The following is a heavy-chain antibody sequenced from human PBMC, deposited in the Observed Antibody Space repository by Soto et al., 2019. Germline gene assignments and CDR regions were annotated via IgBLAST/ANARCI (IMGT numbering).Heavy chain of an antibody. D-gene: IGHD3-10*01. V-gene: IGHV4-31*03. CDR3: ARAQLYGSGRSEAFDI. CDR2: IYYSGST. CDR1: GGSISSGGYY. Sequence: PSETLSLTCTVSGGSISSGGYYWSWIRQHPGKGLEWIGYIYYSGSTYYNPSLKSRVTISVDTSKNQFSLKLSSVTAADTAVYYCARAQLYGSGRSEAFDIWGQGTMVTVSS. J-gene: IGHJ3*02.